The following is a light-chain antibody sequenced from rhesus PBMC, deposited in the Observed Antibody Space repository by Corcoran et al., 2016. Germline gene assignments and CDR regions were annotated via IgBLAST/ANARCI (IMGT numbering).Light chain of an antibody. Sequence: DIQMTQSPSSLSASVGDRVTITCRASENVNNYLNWYQQKPGKAPKPLIYKASTLQSGVPSGFSGSGSGTDYTFTISSLQPEDVTTYYCQHGYGPPYNFGQGTKVEIK. V-gene: IGKV1-74*01. CDR3: QHGYGPPYN. J-gene: IGKJ2*01. CDR2: KAS. CDR1: ENVNNY.